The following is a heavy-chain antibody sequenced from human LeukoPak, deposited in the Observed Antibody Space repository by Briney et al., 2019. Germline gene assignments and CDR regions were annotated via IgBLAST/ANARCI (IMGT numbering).Heavy chain of an antibody. J-gene: IGHJ4*02. D-gene: IGHD2-21*02. Sequence: GGSLRLSCAASGFTFSSYWMHWVRQAPGKGLVWVSRIHSDGSSTTYADSVKGRFTISRDNAKNTLYLQINSLRAEDTAVYYCARGGAFCGGDCYQIDYWGQGTLVIVSS. CDR3: ARGGAFCGGDCYQIDY. CDR1: GFTFSSYW. CDR2: IHSDGSST. V-gene: IGHV3-74*01.